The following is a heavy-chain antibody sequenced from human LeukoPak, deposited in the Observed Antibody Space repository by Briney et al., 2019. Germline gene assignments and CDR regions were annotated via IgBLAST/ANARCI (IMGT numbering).Heavy chain of an antibody. D-gene: IGHD3-3*01. CDR1: GYTFTSYG. V-gene: IGHV1-18*01. CDR2: ISAYNGNT. CDR3: ARGGYDFWSGYYMAGIHYFDY. J-gene: IGHJ4*02. Sequence: ASVKVSCKASGYTFTSYGISWVRQAPGQGLEWMGWISAYNGNTNYAQKLQGRVTMTTDTSTSTAYMELRSLRSDDTAVYYCARGGYDFWSGYYMAGIHYFDYWGQGTLVTVSS.